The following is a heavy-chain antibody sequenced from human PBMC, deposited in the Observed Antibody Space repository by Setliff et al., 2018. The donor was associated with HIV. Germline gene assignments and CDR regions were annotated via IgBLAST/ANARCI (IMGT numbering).Heavy chain of an antibody. D-gene: IGHD6-13*01. J-gene: IGHJ3*02. Sequence: GESLKISCKGSGYSFASYWISWVRQMPGKGLEWMGRIDPSDSYTNYSPSFQGHVTISADKSISTAYLQWSSLKASDTAMYYCASGVSTDDAFDIWGQGTMVTVSS. V-gene: IGHV5-10-1*01. CDR1: GYSFASYW. CDR2: IDPSDSYT. CDR3: ASGVSTDDAFDI.